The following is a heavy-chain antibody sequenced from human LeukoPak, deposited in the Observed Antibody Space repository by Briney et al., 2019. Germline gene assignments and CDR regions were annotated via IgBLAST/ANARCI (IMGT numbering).Heavy chain of an antibody. D-gene: IGHD4-11*01. V-gene: IGHV4-31*03. CDR2: IYYSGST. J-gene: IGHJ4*02. CDR1: GGSISSGGYY. Sequence: SETLSLTCTVSGGSISSGGYYWSWVRQHPGKGLEWIGYIYYSGSTYYNPSLKSRVTISVDTSKDQFSLKLSSVTAADTAVYYCARGLQYYFDYWGQGTLVTVSS. CDR3: ARGLQYYFDY.